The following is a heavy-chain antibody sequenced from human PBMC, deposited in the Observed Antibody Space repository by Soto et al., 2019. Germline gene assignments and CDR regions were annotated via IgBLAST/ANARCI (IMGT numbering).Heavy chain of an antibody. CDR3: ARDALVYYYDSTGSYTNWFDP. CDR2: ISAFNGNT. D-gene: IGHD3-22*01. V-gene: IGHV1-18*01. J-gene: IGHJ5*02. Sequence: ASVKVSCKASGYTFTSYGISWVRQAPGQGLEWMGWISAFNGNTNYAQKLQGRVTMTTDTSTSTACMELRSLRSDDTAVYYCARDALVYYYDSTGSYTNWFDPWGQGTLVTVSS. CDR1: GYTFTSYG.